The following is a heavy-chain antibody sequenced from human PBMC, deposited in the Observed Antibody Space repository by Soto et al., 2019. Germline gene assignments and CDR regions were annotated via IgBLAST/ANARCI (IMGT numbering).Heavy chain of an antibody. D-gene: IGHD5-12*01. CDR3: ARVRDGYNEFDY. V-gene: IGHV4-30-4*01. J-gene: IGHJ4*02. CDR2: IYYSGST. Sequence: NPSETLSLTCTVSGGSISSGDYYWSWIRQPPGKGLEWIGYIYYSGSTYYNPSLKSRVTISVDTSKNQSSLKLSSVTAADTAVYYCARVRDGYNEFDYWGQGTLVTVSS. CDR1: GGSISSGDYY.